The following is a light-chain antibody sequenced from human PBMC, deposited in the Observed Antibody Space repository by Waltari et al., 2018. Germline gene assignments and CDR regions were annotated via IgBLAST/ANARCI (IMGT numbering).Light chain of an antibody. CDR2: SNT. Sequence: QSLLTQPPSASGTPGQRVTISCSGSNSNIGSNTVNWYQQVPGRAPKLLINSNTGRPSGVPPRFTGSKSGTSASMDIRGLQPEDEAEYCCAVWDDSLSGPVFGGGTKLTVL. V-gene: IGLV1-44*01. J-gene: IGLJ3*02. CDR3: AVWDDSLSGPV. CDR1: NSNIGSNT.